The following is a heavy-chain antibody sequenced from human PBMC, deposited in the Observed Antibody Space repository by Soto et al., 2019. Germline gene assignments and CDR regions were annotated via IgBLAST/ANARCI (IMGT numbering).Heavy chain of an antibody. CDR1: GFTFSSYS. J-gene: IGHJ6*02. V-gene: IGHV3-21*01. Sequence: PGGFLRLSCAASGFTFSSYSMNWVRQAPGKGLEWVSSVSSSSSYIYYADSVKGRFTISRDNAKNSLYLQMNSLRAEDTAVYYCTRDWNPPLAMDVWGQGTTVNVSS. CDR3: TRDWNPPLAMDV. D-gene: IGHD1-1*01. CDR2: VSSSSSYI.